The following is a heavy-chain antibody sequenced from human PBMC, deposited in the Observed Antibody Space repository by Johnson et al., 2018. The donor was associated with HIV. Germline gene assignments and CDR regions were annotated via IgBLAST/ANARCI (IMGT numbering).Heavy chain of an antibody. CDR1: GFTFSSYA. CDR3: ARGMVVAATKAFDI. CDR2: IRYDGSNK. V-gene: IGHV3-30*02. J-gene: IGHJ3*02. Sequence: VQLVESGGGLVQPGGSLRLSCAASGFTFSSYAMSWVRQAPGKGLEWVAFIRYDGSNKYYADSVKGRFTISRANSKNTLDLQMNSLRAEDTAVYYCARGMVVAATKAFDIWGQGTMVTVSS. D-gene: IGHD2-15*01.